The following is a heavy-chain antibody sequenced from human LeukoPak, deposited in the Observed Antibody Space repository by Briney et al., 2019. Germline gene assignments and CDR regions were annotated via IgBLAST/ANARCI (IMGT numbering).Heavy chain of an antibody. D-gene: IGHD2-15*01. CDR3: ARERYCSGGSCYSGGGYYGMDV. CDR1: GYTFTGFY. Sequence: ALVKVSCKASGYTFTGFYMHWVRQAPGQGLEWMGWINPNSGGTNYAQKFQGRVTMTRDTSISTAYMELSRLRSDDTAVYYCARERYCSGGSCYSGGGYYGMDVWGQGTTVTVSS. J-gene: IGHJ6*02. CDR2: INPNSGGT. V-gene: IGHV1-2*02.